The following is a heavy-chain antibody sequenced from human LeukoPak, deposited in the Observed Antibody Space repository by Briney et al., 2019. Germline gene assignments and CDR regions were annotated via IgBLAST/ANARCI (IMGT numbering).Heavy chain of an antibody. CDR3: ARPTASRIY. J-gene: IGHJ4*02. V-gene: IGHV5-51*01. Sequence: GESLKISCQGSGYSFNSYWIGWVRQMPGKGLEWMGIIFPGDSDTRYSPSFQGQVTLSADKSINTAYLQWSSLKASDTAMYYCARPTASRIYWGQGTLVTVSS. CDR1: GYSFNSYW. CDR2: IFPGDSDT. D-gene: IGHD6-6*01.